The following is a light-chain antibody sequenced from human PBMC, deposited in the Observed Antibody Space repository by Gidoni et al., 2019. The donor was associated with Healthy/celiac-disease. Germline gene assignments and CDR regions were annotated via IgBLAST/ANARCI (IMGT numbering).Light chain of an antibody. CDR2: AAS. V-gene: IGKV1-39*01. J-gene: IGKJ4*02. CDR3: QQNYSNPLT. CDR1: QSISSY. Sequence: IQLTHSPSSLSASVGHRVTITCRASQSISSYLHWYQQKPGKAPKLLIYAASSLQSGVPSRFSGSGSGTDFTLTISSLQPEDFATYYCQQNYSNPLTFGGGTKVEIK.